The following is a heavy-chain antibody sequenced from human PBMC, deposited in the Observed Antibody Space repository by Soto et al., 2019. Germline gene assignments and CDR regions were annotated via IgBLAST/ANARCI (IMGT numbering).Heavy chain of an antibody. J-gene: IGHJ5*02. V-gene: IGHV1-69*06. CDR1: GGTFGSDA. D-gene: IGHD3-22*01. Sequence: SVKVSCKASGGTFGSDAITWVRQAPGQGLEWVGRIIPIFGTTNYAQNLQGRVTISADKSTLTSYMELHSLASDDTALYYCARDRTDSGYYTNWLDPWGQGTQVTVSS. CDR2: IIPIFGTT. CDR3: ARDRTDSGYYTNWLDP.